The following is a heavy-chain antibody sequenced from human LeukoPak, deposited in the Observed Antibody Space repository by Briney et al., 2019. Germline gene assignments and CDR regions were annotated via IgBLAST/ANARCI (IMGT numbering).Heavy chain of an antibody. CDR2: ISGSGGST. J-gene: IGHJ4*02. CDR1: GFTFSSNA. Sequence: GGSLRLSCAASGFTFSSNAMSWVRQAPGKGLEWVSSISGSGGSTNYADSVKGRFTISRDNSKNTLYLQMNSLRAEDTAIYYCARGTYYNTLTGFRGRILGLDYWGQGTLVTVSS. CDR3: ARGTYYNTLTGFRGRILGLDY. V-gene: IGHV3-23*01. D-gene: IGHD3-9*01.